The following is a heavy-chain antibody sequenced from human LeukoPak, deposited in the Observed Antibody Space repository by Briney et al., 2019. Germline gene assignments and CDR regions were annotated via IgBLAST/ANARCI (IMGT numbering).Heavy chain of an antibody. CDR2: ISGSGGST. CDR1: GFTFSSYA. CDR3: ANPPGRHQRAAHYYYYYMDV. V-gene: IGHV3-23*01. Sequence: PGGSLRLSCAASGFTFSSYAMSWVRQAPGKGLEWVSAISGSGGSTYYADSVKGRFTISRDNSKNTLYLQMNSLRAEDTAVYYCANPPGRHQRAAHYYYYYMDVWGKGTTVTVSS. D-gene: IGHD6-6*01. J-gene: IGHJ6*03.